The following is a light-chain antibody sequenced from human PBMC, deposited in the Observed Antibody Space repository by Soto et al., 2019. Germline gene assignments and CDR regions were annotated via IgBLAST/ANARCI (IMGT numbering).Light chain of an antibody. Sequence: DIQMTQSPFTLSASVGARVTITCRASQSISSWLAWYQQKPGKAPKLLIYKASTLESGVPSNFSGSGSGTEFTLTISSLQPEDFATYYGQQYNSYPWTFGQGTKVDIK. CDR1: QSISSW. V-gene: IGKV1-5*03. CDR3: QQYNSYPWT. CDR2: KAS. J-gene: IGKJ1*01.